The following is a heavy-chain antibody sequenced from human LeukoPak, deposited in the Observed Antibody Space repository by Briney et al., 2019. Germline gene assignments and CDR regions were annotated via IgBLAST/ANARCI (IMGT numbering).Heavy chain of an antibody. V-gene: IGHV3-23*01. Sequence: PGGSLRLSCAASGFTFRSYAMSWVRQAPGKGLEWVSAISGSGGNTNYADSVRGRFTISRDNSKNTLYLQMNSLRAEDTAIYYCAKVSWANYFDYWGQGTPVTVSS. D-gene: IGHD6-13*01. J-gene: IGHJ4*02. CDR2: ISGSGGNT. CDR1: GFTFRSYA. CDR3: AKVSWANYFDY.